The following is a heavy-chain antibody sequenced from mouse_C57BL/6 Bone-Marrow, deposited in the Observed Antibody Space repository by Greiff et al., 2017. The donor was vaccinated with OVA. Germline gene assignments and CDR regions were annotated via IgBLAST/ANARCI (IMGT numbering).Heavy chain of an antibody. CDR3: ARPPIATVVATGDYYAMDY. V-gene: IGHV1-19*01. J-gene: IGHJ4*01. Sequence: EVQLQQSGPVLVKPGASVKMSCKASGYTFTDYYMNWVKQSHGKSLEWIGVINPYNGGTSYNQKFKGKATLTVDKSSSTAYMELNSLTSEDSAVYYCARPPIATVVATGDYYAMDYWGQGTSVTVSS. D-gene: IGHD1-1*01. CDR1: GYTFTDYY. CDR2: INPYNGGT.